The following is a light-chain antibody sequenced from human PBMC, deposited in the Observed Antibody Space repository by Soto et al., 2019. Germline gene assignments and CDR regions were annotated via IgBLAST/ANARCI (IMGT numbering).Light chain of an antibody. CDR3: LQDHNYPKT. J-gene: IGKJ1*01. V-gene: IGKV1-6*01. CDR1: QGVRND. Sequence: AIQMTQSPSSLSASVGDRVTITCRASQGVRNDLGWYQQKPGKAPKLLIYGASTLQTGVPSRFSGGGSGTDFTLTISSLQPEDSATYYCLQDHNYPKTFGQGTKVDSK. CDR2: GAS.